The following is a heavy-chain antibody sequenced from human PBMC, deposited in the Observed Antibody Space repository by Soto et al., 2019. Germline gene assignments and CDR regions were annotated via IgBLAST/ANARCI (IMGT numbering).Heavy chain of an antibody. D-gene: IGHD4-17*01. J-gene: IGHJ5*02. CDR2: ITSSRSNK. Sequence: PGGSLRLSCAASGFTFSDYYMSWIRQAPGKGLEWVSYITSSRSNKYYADSVKGRFNISRDNSKNTLYLQMNSLRAEDTAVYYCAKVDSNGDYVKGNWFDPWGQGTLVTVSS. V-gene: IGHV3-11*06. CDR1: GFTFSDYY. CDR3: AKVDSNGDYVKGNWFDP.